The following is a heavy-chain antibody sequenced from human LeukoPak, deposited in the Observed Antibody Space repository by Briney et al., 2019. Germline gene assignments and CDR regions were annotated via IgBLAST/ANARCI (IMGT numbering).Heavy chain of an antibody. J-gene: IGHJ3*02. CDR3: ASYCSSTSCHTKKYVWGSYRYDAFDI. CDR2: IIPIFGTA. V-gene: IGHV1-69*13. D-gene: IGHD3-16*02. Sequence: SVKVSCKAFGYTFSSHYIHCVRQAPGQGLEWMGGIIPIFGTANYAQKFQGRVTITADESTSTAYMELSSLRSEDTAVYYCASYCSSTSCHTKKYVWGSYRYDAFDIWGQGTMVTVSS. CDR1: GYTFSSHY.